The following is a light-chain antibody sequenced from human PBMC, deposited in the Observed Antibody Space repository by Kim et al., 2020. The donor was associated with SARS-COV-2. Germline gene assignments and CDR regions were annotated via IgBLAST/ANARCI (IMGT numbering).Light chain of an antibody. Sequence: SYELTQPPSVSVSPGQTASITCSGDKLGDKYACWYQQKPGQSPVLVIYQDSKRPSGIPERFSGSNSGNTATLTISGTQAMDEADYYCQAWDSSGVVFGGGTQLTFL. CDR2: QDS. CDR3: QAWDSSGVV. CDR1: KLGDKY. V-gene: IGLV3-1*01. J-gene: IGLJ2*01.